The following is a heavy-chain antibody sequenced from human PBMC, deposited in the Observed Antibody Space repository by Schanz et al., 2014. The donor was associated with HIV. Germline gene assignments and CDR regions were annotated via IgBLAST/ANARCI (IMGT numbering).Heavy chain of an antibody. Sequence: QVQLVQSGAEVKKPGASVKVSCKASGYTFINYGITWVRQAPGQGLEWMGWISAYNGNTNYAQKFLGRVTISADESTSTGYMDLSNLRSDDTAVYYCATCLITIGCSSWGQGTLVTVSS. CDR1: GYTFINYG. CDR3: ATCLITIGCSS. CDR2: ISAYNGNT. V-gene: IGHV1-18*01. D-gene: IGHD1-1*01. J-gene: IGHJ5*02.